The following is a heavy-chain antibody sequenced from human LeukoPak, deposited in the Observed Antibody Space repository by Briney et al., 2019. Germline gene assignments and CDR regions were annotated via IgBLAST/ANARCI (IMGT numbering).Heavy chain of an antibody. CDR2: IWYDGSNK. J-gene: IGHJ4*02. D-gene: IGHD1-1*01. CDR1: GFTFDDYA. V-gene: IGHV3-33*08. Sequence: PGGSLRLSCAASGFTFDDYAMHWVRQAPGKGLEWVAVIWYDGSNKYYADSVKGRFTISRDNSKNTLYLQMNSLRAEDTAVYYCARATGTTMADWGQGTLVTVSS. CDR3: ARATGTTMAD.